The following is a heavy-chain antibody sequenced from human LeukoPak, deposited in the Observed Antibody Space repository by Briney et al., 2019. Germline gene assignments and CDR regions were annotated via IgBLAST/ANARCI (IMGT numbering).Heavy chain of an antibody. Sequence: SETLSLTCSVSGYSISSGYYWGWIRQPPGKGLEWIGYIYYSGSTNYNPSLKSRVTISVDTSKNQFSLKLSSVTAADTAVYYCARDTVSYGDYGGLDYWGQGTLVTVSS. J-gene: IGHJ4*02. CDR2: IYYSGST. CDR3: ARDTVSYGDYGGLDY. V-gene: IGHV4-38-2*02. CDR1: GYSISSGYY. D-gene: IGHD4-17*01.